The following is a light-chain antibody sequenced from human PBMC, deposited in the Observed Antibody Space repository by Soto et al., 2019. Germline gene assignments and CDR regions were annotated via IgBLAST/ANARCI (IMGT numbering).Light chain of an antibody. CDR2: ANN. V-gene: IGLV1-40*01. Sequence: QSVLTQPPSVSGAPRQKVTISCSGSSSNIGAGYDVQWYQQLPGTAPKLLIYANNNRPSGVPDRFSACKSGASASLAIAGLQADDEADYYCQTWDSGLSCPYLFGTGTKLTVL. J-gene: IGLJ1*01. CDR3: QTWDSGLSCPYL. CDR1: SSNIGAGYD.